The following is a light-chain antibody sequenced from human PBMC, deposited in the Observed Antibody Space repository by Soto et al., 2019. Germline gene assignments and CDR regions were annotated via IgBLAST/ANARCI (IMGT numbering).Light chain of an antibody. CDR2: EVS. CDR3: SLYTSENAYV. Sequence: QSVLTQPPSVSGSPGQSVTISCTGTSTDFVSYNRVSWYQQPPGTAPKLMIYEVSKRPSGVPDRFPGSKSGNTAPLTISGLQAADEADYYCSLYTSENAYVFGTGTKVTVL. V-gene: IGLV2-18*01. J-gene: IGLJ1*01. CDR1: STDFVSYNR.